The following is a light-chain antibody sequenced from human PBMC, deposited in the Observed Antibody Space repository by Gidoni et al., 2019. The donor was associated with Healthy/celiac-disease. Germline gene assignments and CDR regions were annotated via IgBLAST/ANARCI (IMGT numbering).Light chain of an antibody. CDR1: QSISSY. J-gene: IGKJ1*01. V-gene: IGKV1-39*01. Sequence: DIQMPQSSSSLSASVGDRVTITCRASQSISSYLNWYQQKPGKAPKLLIYAASSLQSGVPSRFSGSGSGTDFTLTISSLQPEDFATYYCQQSYSTPRTFXQXTKVEIK. CDR2: AAS. CDR3: QQSYSTPRT.